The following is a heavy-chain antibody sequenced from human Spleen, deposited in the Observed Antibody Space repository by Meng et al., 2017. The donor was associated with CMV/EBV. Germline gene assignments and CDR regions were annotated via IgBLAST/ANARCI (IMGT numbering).Heavy chain of an antibody. V-gene: IGHV3-15*01. CDR3: IWNDLGDY. Sequence: VQSVDSGGDSVTPGGSFRLSCAGSGFNFSTAWMSWVRQAPGKGLEWVGRIKSKTDGETADYNAPVKGRFTISRDDSKNTLYLQMNSLKTEDTAIYYCIWNDLGDYWGQGTLVTVSS. D-gene: IGHD1-1*01. CDR1: GFNFSTAW. CDR2: IKSKTDGETA. J-gene: IGHJ4*02.